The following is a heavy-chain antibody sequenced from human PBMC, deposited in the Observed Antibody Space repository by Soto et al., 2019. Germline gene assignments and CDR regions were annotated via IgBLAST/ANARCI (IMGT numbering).Heavy chain of an antibody. V-gene: IGHV4-34*01. J-gene: IGHJ4*02. CDR2: INHSGST. Sequence: SETLSLTCAVYGGSFSGYYWSWIRQPPGKGLEWIGEINHSGSTNYNPSLKSRVTISVDTSKNQFSLKLSSVTAADTAVYYCARGRDYDILTGYYFDYWGQGTLVTVSS. D-gene: IGHD3-9*01. CDR1: GGSFSGYY. CDR3: ARGRDYDILTGYYFDY.